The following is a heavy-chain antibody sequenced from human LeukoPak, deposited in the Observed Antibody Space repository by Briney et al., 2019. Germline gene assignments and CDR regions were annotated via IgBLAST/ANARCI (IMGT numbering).Heavy chain of an antibody. Sequence: SETLSLTCTVSGGSISSGDYYWSWIRQPPGKGLEWIGYIYYSGSTYYNPSLKSRVTISVDTSKNQFSLKLSSMTAADTAVYYCARGSFSLGIDSPFDYWGQGTLVTVSS. CDR1: GGSISSGDYY. V-gene: IGHV4-30-4*01. J-gene: IGHJ4*02. CDR2: IYYSGST. CDR3: ARGSFSLGIDSPFDY. D-gene: IGHD7-27*01.